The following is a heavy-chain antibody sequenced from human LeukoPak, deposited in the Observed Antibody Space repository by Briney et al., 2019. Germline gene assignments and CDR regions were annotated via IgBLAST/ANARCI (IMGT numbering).Heavy chain of an antibody. CDR1: GYTLTELS. CDR3: ATGWGPYNWNYGEIWFHP. Sequence: ASVKVSCKVSGYTLTELSMHWVRQAPGKGLEWMGGFDPEDGETIYAQKFQGRVTMTEDTSTDTAYMELSSLRSEDTAVHYCATGWGPYNWNYGEIWFHPWGQGTLVTVSS. CDR2: FDPEDGET. J-gene: IGHJ5*02. V-gene: IGHV1-24*01. D-gene: IGHD1-7*01.